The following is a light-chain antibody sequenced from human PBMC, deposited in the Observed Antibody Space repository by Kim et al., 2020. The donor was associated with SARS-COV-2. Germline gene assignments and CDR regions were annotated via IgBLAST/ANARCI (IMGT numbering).Light chain of an antibody. Sequence: DIQMTQSPSTLSASVGDRVTITCRASQCISSWLAWYQQKPGKAPNLLIYKASSLQSGVPSRFSASGSGTEFTLTISSLQPDDSATYYCQQYKSYPVTFGQGTKLEI. CDR1: QCISSW. CDR2: KAS. CDR3: QQYKSYPVT. V-gene: IGKV1-5*03. J-gene: IGKJ2*01.